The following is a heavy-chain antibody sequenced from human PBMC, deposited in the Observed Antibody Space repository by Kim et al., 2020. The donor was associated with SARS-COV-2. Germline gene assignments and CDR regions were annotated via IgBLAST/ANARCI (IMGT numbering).Heavy chain of an antibody. Sequence: ASVKVSCKASGYRFSSYGINWVRQAPGQGLEWRGWISTYTGDTNYAQKFQGRVSMTTETSTSPAYMELRSLRSDDTAVYYCARDIVSTGVFDYWGQGTRVTVSS. CDR1: GYRFSSYG. CDR3: ARDIVSTGVFDY. CDR2: ISTYTGDT. V-gene: IGHV1-18*01. D-gene: IGHD5-12*01. J-gene: IGHJ4*02.